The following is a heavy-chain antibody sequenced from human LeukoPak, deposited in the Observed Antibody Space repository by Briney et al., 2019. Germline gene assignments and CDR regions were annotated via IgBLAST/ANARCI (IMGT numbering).Heavy chain of an antibody. J-gene: IGHJ5*02. V-gene: IGHV3-30*03. Sequence: GGSLRLSCAASGFTFSSYGMHWVRQAPGKGLEWVAVISYDGSNKYYADSVKGRFTISRDNSKNTLYLQMNSLRAEDTAVYYCKGSGWYWDNNWFDPWGQGTLVTVSS. D-gene: IGHD6-19*01. CDR3: KGSGWYWDNNWFDP. CDR2: ISYDGSNK. CDR1: GFTFSSYG.